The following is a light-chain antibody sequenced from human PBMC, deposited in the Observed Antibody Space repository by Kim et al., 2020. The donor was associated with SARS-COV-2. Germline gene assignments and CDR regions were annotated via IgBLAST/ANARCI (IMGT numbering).Light chain of an antibody. V-gene: IGLV2-8*01. J-gene: IGLJ1*01. Sequence: GQSVTISCTGTSSDVGGYNYVSWYQQHPAKAPKLMIYEVSKRPSGVPDRFSGSKSGNTASLTVSGLQAEDEADYYCSSYAGSNNYVFGTGTKVTVL. CDR1: SSDVGGYNY. CDR3: SSYAGSNNYV. CDR2: EVS.